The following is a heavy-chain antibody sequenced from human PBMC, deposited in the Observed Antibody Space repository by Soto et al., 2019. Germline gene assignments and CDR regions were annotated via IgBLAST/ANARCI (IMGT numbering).Heavy chain of an antibody. CDR3: ARESSSSCHDY. Sequence: VQLVQSGAEVKKPGASVKVSCKASGYTFTSYGISWVRQAHGQGLEWMGWISAYNGNTNYEQKLQGSVTMTKDTSTSTAYMELRSLRSADTAVYYCARESSSSCHDYWGQGTLVTVSS. D-gene: IGHD6-13*01. J-gene: IGHJ4*02. V-gene: IGHV1-18*01. CDR1: GYTFTSYG. CDR2: ISAYNGNT.